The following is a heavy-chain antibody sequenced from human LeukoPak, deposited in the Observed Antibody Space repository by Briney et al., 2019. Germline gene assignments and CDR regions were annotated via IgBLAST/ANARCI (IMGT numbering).Heavy chain of an antibody. Sequence: ASVKVSCKASGYTFTSYGISWVRQAPGQGLEWMGWISAYNGNTNYAQKLQGRVTMTTDTSTSTAYMELRSLRSDDTAVYYCAREPYYDILTGHYTYFDYWGQGTLVTVSS. CDR3: AREPYYDILTGHYTYFDY. V-gene: IGHV1-18*01. CDR2: ISAYNGNT. D-gene: IGHD3-9*01. CDR1: GYTFTSYG. J-gene: IGHJ4*02.